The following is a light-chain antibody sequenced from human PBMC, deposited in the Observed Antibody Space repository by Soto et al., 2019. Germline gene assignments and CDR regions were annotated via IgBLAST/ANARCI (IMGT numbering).Light chain of an antibody. CDR1: QTVSSN. Sequence: EIVMTHSPATLSVSPCERATLSCRASQTVSSNLAWYQQKPGQAPRLLIYGASNRATGIPDRFSGSGSGTDFTLTITRLEPEDFAMYYCQRYDSFRTFGQGTKVDIK. J-gene: IGKJ1*01. CDR3: QRYDSFRT. CDR2: GAS. V-gene: IGKV3D-15*01.